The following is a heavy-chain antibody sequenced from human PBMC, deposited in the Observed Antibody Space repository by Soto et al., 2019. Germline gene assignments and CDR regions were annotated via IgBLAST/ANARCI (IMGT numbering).Heavy chain of an antibody. CDR3: ARVNRRYCSSTSCYTHWFDP. J-gene: IGHJ5*02. Sequence: ASVKVSCKASGGTFSSYAISWVRQAPGQGLEWMGGIIPIFGTANYAQKFQGRVTITADKSTSTAYMELSSLRSEDTAVYYCARVNRRYCSSTSCYTHWFDPWGQGTLVTVSS. CDR2: IIPIFGTA. D-gene: IGHD2-2*02. CDR1: GGTFSSYA. V-gene: IGHV1-69*06.